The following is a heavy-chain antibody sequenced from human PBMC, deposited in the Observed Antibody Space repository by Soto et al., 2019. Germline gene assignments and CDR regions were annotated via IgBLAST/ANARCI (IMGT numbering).Heavy chain of an antibody. CDR3: ARGRPTTDNWNRLGVVFDD. CDR1: GGSFSGYY. J-gene: IGHJ4*02. CDR2: INHSGST. V-gene: IGHV4-34*01. D-gene: IGHD1-20*01. Sequence: SETLSLTCAVYGGSFSGYYWSWIRQPPAKGLEWIGEINHSGSTNYNPSLKSRVTISVDTSKNQFSLKLRSLTAADTAVYYCARGRPTTDNWNRLGVVFDDWGQGTLVTGAS.